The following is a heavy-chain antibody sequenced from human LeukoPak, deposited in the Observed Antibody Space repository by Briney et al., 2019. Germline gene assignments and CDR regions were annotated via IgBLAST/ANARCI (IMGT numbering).Heavy chain of an antibody. CDR1: GGSISSYY. CDR3: ARGLYSSSWYYDY. CDR2: IYYSGST. V-gene: IGHV4-59*01. Sequence: SETLSLTCTVSGGSISSYYWSWIRQPPGKGLEWIGYIYYSGSTNYNPSLKSRVTISVDTSKNQFTLKLSSVTAADTAVYYCARGLYSSSWYYDYWGQGTLVTVSS. D-gene: IGHD6-13*01. J-gene: IGHJ4*02.